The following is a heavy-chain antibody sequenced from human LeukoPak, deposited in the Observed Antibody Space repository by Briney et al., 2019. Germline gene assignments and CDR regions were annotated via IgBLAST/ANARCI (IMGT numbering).Heavy chain of an antibody. V-gene: IGHV1-69*04. CDR1: GGTFSSYA. CDR3: ASGDGYNWNY. CDR2: IIPILGIA. D-gene: IGHD5-24*01. Sequence: SVKVSCKASGGTFSSYATSWVRQAPGQGLEWMGRIIPILGIANYAQKFQGRVTITADKSTSTAYMELSSLRSEDTAVYYCASGDGYNWNYWGQGTLVTVSS. J-gene: IGHJ4*02.